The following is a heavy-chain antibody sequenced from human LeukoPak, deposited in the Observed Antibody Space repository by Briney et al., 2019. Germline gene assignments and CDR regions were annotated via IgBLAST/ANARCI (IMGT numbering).Heavy chain of an antibody. CDR1: GGTFSTHP. CDR2: ILPFLGQA. D-gene: IGHD3-22*01. V-gene: IGHV1-69*06. Sequence: SVKVSCKASGGTFSTHPISWVRQAPGQGLEWMGGILPFLGQANFAQTFQDRLTITADKSTTTVYMELSSLRAADTAVYHCARVGYDSSGYYFDNWGQGTLVTVSS. J-gene: IGHJ4*02. CDR3: ARVGYDSSGYYFDN.